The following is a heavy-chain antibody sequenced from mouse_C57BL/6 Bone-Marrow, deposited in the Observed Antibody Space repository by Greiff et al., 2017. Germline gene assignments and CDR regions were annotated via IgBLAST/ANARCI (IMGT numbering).Heavy chain of an antibody. J-gene: IGHJ4*01. V-gene: IGHV3-6*01. CDR3: ARENYSNFLAMDY. Sequence: VQLKESGPGLVKPSQSLSLTCSVTGYSITSGYYWNWIRQFPGNKLEWMGYISYDGSNNYNPSLKNRISITRDTSKNQFFLKLNSVTTEDTATYYCARENYSNFLAMDYWGQGTSVTVSS. D-gene: IGHD2-5*01. CDR2: ISYDGSN. CDR1: GYSITSGYY.